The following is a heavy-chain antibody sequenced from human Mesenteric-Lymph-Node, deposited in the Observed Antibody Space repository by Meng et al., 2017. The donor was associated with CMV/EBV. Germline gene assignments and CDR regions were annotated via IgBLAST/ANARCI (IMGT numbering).Heavy chain of an antibody. CDR2: ISAYNGNT. D-gene: IGHD3-3*01. CDR3: ARRVVTIFGVVIIEGKGGMDV. CDR1: GYTFTSYG. Sequence: ASVKVSCKASGYTFTSYGISWVRQAPGQGLEWMGWISAYNGNTNYAQKLQGRVTMTTDTSTSTAYMELRSLRSDDTAVYYCARRVVTIFGVVIIEGKGGMDVWGQGTTVTVSS. V-gene: IGHV1-18*01. J-gene: IGHJ6*02.